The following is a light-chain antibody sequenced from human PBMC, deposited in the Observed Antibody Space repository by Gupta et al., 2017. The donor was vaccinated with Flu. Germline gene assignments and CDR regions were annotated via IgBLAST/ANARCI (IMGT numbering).Light chain of an antibody. CDR3: QVWDSSSDHPYWV. Sequence: SYVLTQPPSVSVAPGQTARLNCGGNNIGSKSVHWYQQKPGQAPVLVVYDDSDRPSGIPERFSGSNSGNTATLTISRVEAGDEADYYCQVWDSSSDHPYWVFGGGTKLTVL. J-gene: IGLJ3*02. CDR2: DDS. CDR1: NIGSKS. V-gene: IGLV3-21*02.